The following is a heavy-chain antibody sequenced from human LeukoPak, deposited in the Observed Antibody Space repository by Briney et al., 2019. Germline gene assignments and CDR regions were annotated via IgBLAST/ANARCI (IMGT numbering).Heavy chain of an antibody. V-gene: IGHV3-23*01. CDR1: GFTFHNYA. J-gene: IGHJ1*01. Sequence: GWSLRLSCTASGFTFHNYAMSWVRQAAGKGLEWVSASSASGDSPYYADSVKGRFTISRDNSKNTLDLQMNSLRVEDTAVYYCAKGVYGSGSYREYFEQWGQGTLVTVSS. CDR2: SSASGDSP. D-gene: IGHD3-10*01. CDR3: AKGVYGSGSYREYFEQ.